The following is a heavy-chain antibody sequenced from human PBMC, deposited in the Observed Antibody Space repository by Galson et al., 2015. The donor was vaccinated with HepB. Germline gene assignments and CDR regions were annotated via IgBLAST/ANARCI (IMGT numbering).Heavy chain of an antibody. CDR3: ARDVRGRTTGTTDAFDI. Sequence: SLRLSCAASGFTFSSYSMNWVRQAPGKGLEWVSSISSSSSYIYYADSVKGRFTISRDNAKNSLYLQMNSLRAEDTAVYYCARDVRGRTTGTTDAFDIWGQGTMVTVSS. CDR2: ISSSSSYI. CDR1: GFTFSSYS. D-gene: IGHD1-1*01. V-gene: IGHV3-21*01. J-gene: IGHJ3*02.